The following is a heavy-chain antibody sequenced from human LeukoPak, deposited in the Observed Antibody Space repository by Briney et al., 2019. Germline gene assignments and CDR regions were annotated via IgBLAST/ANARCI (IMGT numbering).Heavy chain of an antibody. CDR1: GYTFTSYY. CDR3: ASTNDYGDFVYFQH. D-gene: IGHD4-17*01. Sequence: GASVKVSCKASGYTFTSYYIHWVRQPPGQGLEWMGWINPNNGGIYYAQKFQGRVTMTRDTYISTAYMELIRLSSDDTAVYYCASTNDYGDFVYFQHWGQGTLVTVSS. CDR2: INPNNGGI. V-gene: IGHV1-2*02. J-gene: IGHJ1*01.